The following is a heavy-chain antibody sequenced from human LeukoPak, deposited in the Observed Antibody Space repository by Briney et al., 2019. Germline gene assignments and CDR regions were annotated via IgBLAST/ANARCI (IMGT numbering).Heavy chain of an antibody. V-gene: IGHV3-23*01. CDR2: ITGGGINT. Sequence: GGSLRLSCAASGFTFSNYGMTWVRQAPGKGLEWVSAITGGGINTYYADSVKGRFTISTDNSKNTLYLQMNSLRAEDTAVYYCARDGQTSSIWFDFWGQGTLVTVSS. J-gene: IGHJ4*02. CDR3: ARDGQTSSIWFDF. D-gene: IGHD6-13*01. CDR1: GFTFSNYG.